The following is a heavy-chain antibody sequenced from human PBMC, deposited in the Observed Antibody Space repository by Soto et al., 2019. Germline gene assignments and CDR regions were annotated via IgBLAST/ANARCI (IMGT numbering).Heavy chain of an antibody. J-gene: IGHJ2*01. CDR2: ISYDGVTK. D-gene: IGHD1-26*01. V-gene: IGHV3-30*03. Sequence: QVHLVESGGGVVQPGRSLGLSCATSGFTFNMYGMHWVRQAPGKGLEWVAAISYDGVTKYYADSVKGRFIISRDDSKNTLYVQLNSLTGDDTAVYYCARSPHPTIGIHYDFAFWGRGILVSVSS. CDR1: GFTFNMYG. CDR3: ARSPHPTIGIHYDFAF.